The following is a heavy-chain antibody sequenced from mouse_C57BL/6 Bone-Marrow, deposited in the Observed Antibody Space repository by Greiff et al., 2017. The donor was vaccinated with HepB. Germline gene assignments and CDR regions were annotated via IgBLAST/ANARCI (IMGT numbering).Heavy chain of an antibody. Sequence: QVQLQQSGAELARPGASVKLSCKASGYTFTSYGISWVKQRTGQGLEWIGEIYPRSGNTYYNEKFKGKATLTADKSSSTAYMELRSLTSEDSAVYFCTREKIYDGFYWYFDVWGTGTTVTVSS. CDR2: IYPRSGNT. CDR3: TREKIYDGFYWYFDV. J-gene: IGHJ1*03. D-gene: IGHD2-3*01. V-gene: IGHV1-81*01. CDR1: GYTFTSYG.